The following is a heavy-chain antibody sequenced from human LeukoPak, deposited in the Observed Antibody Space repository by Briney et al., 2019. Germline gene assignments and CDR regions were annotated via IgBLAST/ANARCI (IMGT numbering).Heavy chain of an antibody. D-gene: IGHD1-7*01. J-gene: IGHJ4*02. CDR2: INPNSGGT. Sequence: ASVKVSCKASGYTFTGYYMHWVRQAPGQGLEWMGWINPNSGGTNYAQKFQGRVTMTRDTSISTAYMELSRLRSDDTAVYYCAQSINGTTLLDYWGQGTLVTVSS. CDR3: AQSINGTTLLDY. CDR1: GYTFTGYY. V-gene: IGHV1-2*02.